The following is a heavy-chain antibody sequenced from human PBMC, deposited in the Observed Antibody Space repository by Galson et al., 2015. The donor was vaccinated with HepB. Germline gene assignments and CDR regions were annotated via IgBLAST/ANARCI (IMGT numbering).Heavy chain of an antibody. Sequence: SGGSISSGHYYWSWIRQPPGKGLEWIGYIYYSGSTYYNPSLKSRVTISVDTSKNQFSLKLSSVTAADTAVYYCATADCNSTSCYYYYYYYMDVWGKGTTVTVSS. CDR2: IYYSGST. CDR1: GGSISSGHYY. CDR3: ATADCNSTSCYYYYYYYMDV. V-gene: IGHV4-30-4*01. J-gene: IGHJ6*03. D-gene: IGHD2-2*01.